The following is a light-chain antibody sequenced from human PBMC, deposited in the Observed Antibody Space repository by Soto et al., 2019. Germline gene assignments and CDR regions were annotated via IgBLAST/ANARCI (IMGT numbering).Light chain of an antibody. V-gene: IGLV2-14*01. CDR3: SSKSSGSTPML. Sequence: QSALTQPASLSGSPGQSITISCTGTSSDVGGYKYVSWYQHHPGEAPKLIIYEVSNRPSGVSNRFSGSKSGNTASLTISGLQAEDESHYYCSSKSSGSTPMLFGGGNKLTVL. J-gene: IGLJ2*01. CDR2: EVS. CDR1: SSDVGGYKY.